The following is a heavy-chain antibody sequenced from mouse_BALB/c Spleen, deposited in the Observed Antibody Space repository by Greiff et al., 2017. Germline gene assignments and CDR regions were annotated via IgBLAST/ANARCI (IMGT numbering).Heavy chain of an antibody. CDR3: NAHGYYAMDY. D-gene: IGHD3-1*01. CDR1: GFNIKDTY. CDR2: IDPANGNT. Sequence: EVKLVESGAELVKPGASVKLSCTASGFNIKDTYMHWVKQRPEQGLEWIGRIDPANGNTKYDPKFQGKATITADTSSNTAYLQLSSLTSEDTAVYYCNAHGYYAMDYWGQGTSVTVSS. J-gene: IGHJ4*01. V-gene: IGHV14-3*02.